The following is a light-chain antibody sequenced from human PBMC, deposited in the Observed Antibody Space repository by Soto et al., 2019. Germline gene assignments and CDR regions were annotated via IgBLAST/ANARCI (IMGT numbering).Light chain of an antibody. CDR3: QQYNNWPPRT. Sequence: EIVMTQSPVTLSVSPGERATLSCRASQSVNSNLAWYQQRPGQAPRLLIYGASIRATGIPARFSGRGSETEFTLTISSLQPEDFAVYYCQQYNNWPPRTFGQGTKVDIK. V-gene: IGKV3-15*01. CDR2: GAS. J-gene: IGKJ1*01. CDR1: QSVNSN.